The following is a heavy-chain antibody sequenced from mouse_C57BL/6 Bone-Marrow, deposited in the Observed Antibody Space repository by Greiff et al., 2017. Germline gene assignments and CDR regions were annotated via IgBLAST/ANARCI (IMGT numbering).Heavy chain of an antibody. CDR3: ASLVPFYYAMDY. Sequence: QVQLKESGPGLVAPSQCLSISCTASGFSLTSYAISWVRQPPGKGLEWLGVIWTGGGTTYNSALNTRLSISTDNSKTRVFLKMHSLLTDETARYYCASLVPFYYAMDYWGQGTSVTVSS. J-gene: IGHJ4*01. CDR1: GFSLTSYA. D-gene: IGHD2-10*02. CDR2: IWTGGGT. V-gene: IGHV2-9-1*01.